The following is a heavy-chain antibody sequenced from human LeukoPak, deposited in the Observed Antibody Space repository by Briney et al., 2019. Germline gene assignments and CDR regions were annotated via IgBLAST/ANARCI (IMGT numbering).Heavy chain of an antibody. CDR3: AKDLLSSSWYHFDY. CDR1: GFTFSSYA. J-gene: IGHJ4*02. Sequence: GGSLRLSCAASGFTFSSYAMSWVRQAPGKGLEWVSAIGGSGGSTYYADSVKGRFTISRDNSKNTLYLQMNSLRAEDTAVYYCAKDLLSSSWYHFDYWGQGTLVTVSS. V-gene: IGHV3-23*01. CDR2: IGGSGGST. D-gene: IGHD6-13*01.